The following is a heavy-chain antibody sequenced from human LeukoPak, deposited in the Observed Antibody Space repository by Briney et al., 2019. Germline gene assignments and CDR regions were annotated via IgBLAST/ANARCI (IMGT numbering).Heavy chain of an antibody. V-gene: IGHV3-64*01. CDR3: ARAGEHSSSWYPALRPGWFDP. Sequence: GGSLRLSCAASGFTFSNYAIHWVRQAPGKGLEYVSAISSNGGSTYYVNSVKGRFTISRDNSKNTLYLQMGSLRTEDTAVYYCARAGEHSSSWYPALRPGWFDPWGQGALVTVSS. CDR2: ISSNGGST. CDR1: GFTFSNYA. J-gene: IGHJ5*02. D-gene: IGHD6-13*01.